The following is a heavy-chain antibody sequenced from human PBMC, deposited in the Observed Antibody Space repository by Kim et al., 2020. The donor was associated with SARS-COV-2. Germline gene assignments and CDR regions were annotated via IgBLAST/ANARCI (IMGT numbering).Heavy chain of an antibody. CDR2: MSYDESKK. Sequence: GGSLRLSCAVSGFTFSNYGMHWVRQAPGKGLERVATMSYDESKKYYADSVKGRFTISRDNSKNTMYLQMNSLRDEDTAVYYCVKDPGKARATVGMDVWCQGTTVTVSS. D-gene: IGHD2-21*02. CDR1: GFTFSNYG. CDR3: VKDPGKARATVGMDV. J-gene: IGHJ6*02. V-gene: IGHV3-30*18.